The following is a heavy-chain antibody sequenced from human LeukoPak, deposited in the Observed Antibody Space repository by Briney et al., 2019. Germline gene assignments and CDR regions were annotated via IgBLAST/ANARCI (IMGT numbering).Heavy chain of an antibody. J-gene: IGHJ4*02. CDR2: IKPGSGAT. V-gene: IGHV1-2*02. CDR3: ARDSGSRGKGY. Sequence: GASVKVSCRASGYTFTDYSIHWVRQAPGQGLEWMGWIKPGSGATSYAQKFQGMVTLTRDTSISTGYMDLSRLTSDDTAVYYCARDSGSRGKGYWGQGTLVTVSS. CDR1: GYTFTDYS. D-gene: IGHD6-19*01.